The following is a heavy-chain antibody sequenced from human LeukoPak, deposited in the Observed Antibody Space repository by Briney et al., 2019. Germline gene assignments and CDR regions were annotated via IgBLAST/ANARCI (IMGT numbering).Heavy chain of an antibody. Sequence: GGSLRLSCAASGFTFSSYAMSWVRQAPGKGLEWVSAISGSGGSTYYADSVKGRFTISRDNSKNTLYLQMNSLRAEDMAVYYCAKDLEEYSYGSNWFDPWGQGTLVTVSS. CDR2: ISGSGGST. CDR1: GFTFSSYA. D-gene: IGHD5-18*01. CDR3: AKDLEEYSYGSNWFDP. V-gene: IGHV3-23*01. J-gene: IGHJ5*02.